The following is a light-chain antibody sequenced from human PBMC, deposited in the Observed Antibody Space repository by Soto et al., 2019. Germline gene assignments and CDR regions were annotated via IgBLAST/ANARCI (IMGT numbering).Light chain of an antibody. CDR2: AAS. Sequence: DLQMTQSPSSLSASVGDRVTITCRASQSISSYLNWYQQKPEKAPKLLIYAASSLQSGVPSRFSGSGSGTDFTLTISSLQPEDFATYYCQQSYSTPYIFGQGTKLEIK. CDR1: QSISSY. V-gene: IGKV1-39*01. J-gene: IGKJ2*01. CDR3: QQSYSTPYI.